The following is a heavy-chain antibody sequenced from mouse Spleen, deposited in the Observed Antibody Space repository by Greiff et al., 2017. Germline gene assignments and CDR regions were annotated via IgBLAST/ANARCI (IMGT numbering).Heavy chain of an antibody. J-gene: IGHJ4*01. D-gene: IGHD2-1*01. Sequence: EVQRVESGGGLVQPGGSLKLSCATSGFTFSDYYMYWVRQTPEKRLEWVAYISNGGGSTYYPDTVKGRFTISRDNAKNTLYLQMSRLKSEDTAMYYCARHYYGNHRAMDYWGQGTSVTVSS. CDR3: ARHYYGNHRAMDY. CDR2: ISNGGGST. CDR1: GFTFSDYY. V-gene: IGHV5-12*02.